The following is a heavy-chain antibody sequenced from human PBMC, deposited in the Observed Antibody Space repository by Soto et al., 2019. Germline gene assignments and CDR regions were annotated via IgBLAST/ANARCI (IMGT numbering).Heavy chain of an antibody. CDR3: TTPLYSEFWSGYWYV. CDR2: IKTKTDGWST. J-gene: IGHJ6*02. D-gene: IGHD3-3*01. V-gene: IGHV3-15*07. CDR1: GCIFSDAG. Sequence: GGGLRHSCADSGCIFSDAGLNWVHQAPGKGQEWVGHIKTKTDGWSTYYAAPVKGRFTISRDDLKITLYLQMNSLIIEDTSVYYCTTPLYSEFWSGYWYVCGQGTTVTVSS.